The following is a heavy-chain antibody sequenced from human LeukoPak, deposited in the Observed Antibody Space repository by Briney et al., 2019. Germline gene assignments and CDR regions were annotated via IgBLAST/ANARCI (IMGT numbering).Heavy chain of an antibody. D-gene: IGHD3-10*01. V-gene: IGHV4-34*01. CDR2: INQSGSN. J-gene: IGHJ4*02. Sequence: SETLSLTYAVYGGSFSGYCWSWIRQPPGKGLEWIGEINQSGSNNYNPSLKGRVTISVDTSKNQFSLKLSSVTAADTAVYYCARGMVRGVIRIYYFDYWGQGILVTVSS. CDR1: GGSFSGYC. CDR3: ARGMVRGVIRIYYFDY.